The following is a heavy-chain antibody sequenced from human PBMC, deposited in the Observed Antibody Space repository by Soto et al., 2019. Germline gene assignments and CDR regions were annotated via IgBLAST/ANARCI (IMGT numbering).Heavy chain of an antibody. D-gene: IGHD6-25*01. CDR2: IRSKANSYAT. J-gene: IGHJ5*02. Sequence: PGGSLRLSCAASGFTFSGSAMHWVRQASGKGLEWVGRIRSKANSYATAYAASVKGRFTISRDDSKNTAYLQMNSLKTEDTAVYYCTRHRVGYSSENWFDPWGQGTLVTVSS. CDR3: TRHRVGYSSENWFDP. CDR1: GFTFSGSA. V-gene: IGHV3-73*01.